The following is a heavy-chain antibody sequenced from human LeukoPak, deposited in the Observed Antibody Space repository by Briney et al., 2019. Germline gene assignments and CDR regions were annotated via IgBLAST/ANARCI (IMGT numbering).Heavy chain of an antibody. Sequence: GASVTVSCKASGYTFTSYAIHWVRQAPGQRLEWMGWINAGDGNTKYSQKFQGRVTMTRDTSTNTAYMELRGLTSEDTAVYYCARNPPRTGDFNSWGQGALVTVSS. CDR1: GYTFTSYA. J-gene: IGHJ4*02. CDR2: INAGDGNT. CDR3: ARNPPRTGDFNS. V-gene: IGHV1-3*01. D-gene: IGHD7-27*01.